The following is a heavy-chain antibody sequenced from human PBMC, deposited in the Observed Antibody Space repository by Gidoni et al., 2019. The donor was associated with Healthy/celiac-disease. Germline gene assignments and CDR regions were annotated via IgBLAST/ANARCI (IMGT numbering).Heavy chain of an antibody. D-gene: IGHD2-15*01. Sequence: EVQLVAPGGGLAQLGGSFRLSCAASGSPFSSYAMSWVSQAPGKGLEWVSAVSGGGRNTYYTDSVEGQFTVSRDNSKNTLYLQMKSLRAEDTGVYYCAKDMGWELRRGYFDYWGQGTLVTVSS. CDR1: GSPFSSYA. CDR3: AKDMGWELRRGYFDY. V-gene: IGHV3-23*04. CDR2: VSGGGRNT. J-gene: IGHJ4*02.